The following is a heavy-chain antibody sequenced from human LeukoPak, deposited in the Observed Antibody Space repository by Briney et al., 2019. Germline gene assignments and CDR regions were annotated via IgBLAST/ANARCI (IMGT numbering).Heavy chain of an antibody. CDR2: IYYSGST. Sequence: PSETLSLTCTVSGGSISSYYWSWIRQPPGKGVGGSGYIYYSGSTNYNTSLKSRVTISVDTSKNQFSLKLSSVTAADTAVYYCALSLGFGELLVDYWGQGTLVTVSS. D-gene: IGHD3-10*01. V-gene: IGHV4-59*01. CDR1: GGSISSYY. J-gene: IGHJ4*02. CDR3: ALSLGFGELLVDY.